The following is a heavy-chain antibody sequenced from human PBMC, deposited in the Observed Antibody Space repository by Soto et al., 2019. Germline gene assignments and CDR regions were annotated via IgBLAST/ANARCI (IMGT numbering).Heavy chain of an antibody. CDR1: GFTFSSYS. D-gene: IGHD2-21*01. J-gene: IGHJ4*02. CDR3: ARLSLAYCGGDCYYDRDFDY. V-gene: IGHV3-21*01. Sequence: GGSLRLSCAASGFTFSSYSMNWVRQAPGKGLEWVSSISSSSSYIYYADSVKGRFTISRDNAKNSLYLQMNSLRAEDTAVYYCARLSLAYCGGDCYYDRDFDYWGQGTLVTVSS. CDR2: ISSSSSYI.